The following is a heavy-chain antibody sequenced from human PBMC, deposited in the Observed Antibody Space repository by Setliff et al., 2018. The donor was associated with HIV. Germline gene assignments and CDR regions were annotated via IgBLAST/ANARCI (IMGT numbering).Heavy chain of an antibody. CDR1: GYSISSGCY. Sequence: PSETLSLTCAVSGYSISSGCYWGWIRQPPGKGLEWIGSMYHTGSTYYSPSLNSRFTISVDTSKNQFSLKLSSVTAADTAVYYCARLRGSYDFSNWFDPWGQGTQVTVSS. CDR3: ARLRGSYDFSNWFDP. J-gene: IGHJ5*02. V-gene: IGHV4-38-2*01. D-gene: IGHD3-3*01. CDR2: MYHTGST.